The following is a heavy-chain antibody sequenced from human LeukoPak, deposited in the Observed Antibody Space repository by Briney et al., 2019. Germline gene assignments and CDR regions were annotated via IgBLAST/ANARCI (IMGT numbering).Heavy chain of an antibody. CDR1: GGSSSGYY. Sequence: SETLSLTCAVYGGSSSGYYWSWIRQPPGKGLEWIGEINHSGSTNYNPSLKSRATISVDTSKNQFSLKLSSVTAADTAVYYCARGSGHCSGGSCYGDYWGQGTLVTVSS. V-gene: IGHV4-34*01. CDR3: ARGSGHCSGGSCYGDY. D-gene: IGHD2-15*01. J-gene: IGHJ4*02. CDR2: INHSGST.